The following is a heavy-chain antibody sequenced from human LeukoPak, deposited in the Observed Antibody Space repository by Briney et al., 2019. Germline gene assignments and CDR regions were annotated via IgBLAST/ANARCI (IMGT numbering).Heavy chain of an antibody. J-gene: IGHJ4*02. CDR2: VKSDGSST. CDR1: GFTLSSYW. CDR3: ARSDYFDY. V-gene: IGHV3-74*01. Sequence: RGSLRLSCAASGFTLSSYWMHWVRQAPGKGLVWVSRVKSDGSSTSYADSVKGRFTISRDNAKNTLYLQMNSLRAEDTAVYYCARSDYFDYWGQGILVTVSS.